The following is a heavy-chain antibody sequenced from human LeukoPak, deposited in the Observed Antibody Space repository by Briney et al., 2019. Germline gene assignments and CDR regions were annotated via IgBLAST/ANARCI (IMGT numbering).Heavy chain of an antibody. CDR3: ARRNYDSGRVKVDY. Sequence: PGESLKISCQGSGFSFSNYWIGWVRQMPGKGLEWMGIINPGDSDTRYSPSFQGQVTISADTSISTAYLQWSSLKASDTAMYYCARRNYDSGRVKVDYWGQGTQVTVSS. CDR1: GFSFSNYW. D-gene: IGHD3-22*01. CDR2: INPGDSDT. J-gene: IGHJ4*02. V-gene: IGHV5-51*01.